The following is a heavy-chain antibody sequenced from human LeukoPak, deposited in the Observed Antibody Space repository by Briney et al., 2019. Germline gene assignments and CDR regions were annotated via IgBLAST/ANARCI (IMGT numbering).Heavy chain of an antibody. J-gene: IGHJ6*02. Sequence: SQTLSLTCAISGDSVSSNTAAWNWVRQSLSRGLEWLGRTYYRSKWHYDYATSVSSRIAINPDTSKNLFSLQLNSVTPEDTAVYYCARDPGYYYAMDVWGQGTTVTVSS. CDR1: GDSVSSNTAA. V-gene: IGHV6-1*01. CDR3: ARDPGYYYAMDV. D-gene: IGHD2-15*01. CDR2: TYYRSKWHY.